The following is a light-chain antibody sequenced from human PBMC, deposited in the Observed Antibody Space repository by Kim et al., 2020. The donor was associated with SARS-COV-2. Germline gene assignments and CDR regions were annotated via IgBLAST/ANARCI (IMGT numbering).Light chain of an antibody. CDR1: SLRSYY. CDR3: NSRDSSGNHFVV. Sequence: LGQTVRITCQGDSLRSYYASWYQQKPGQAPVLVIYGKNNRPSGIPDRFSGSSSGNTASLTITGAQAEDEADYYCNSRDSSGNHFVVFGGGTQLTVL. V-gene: IGLV3-19*01. J-gene: IGLJ2*01. CDR2: GKN.